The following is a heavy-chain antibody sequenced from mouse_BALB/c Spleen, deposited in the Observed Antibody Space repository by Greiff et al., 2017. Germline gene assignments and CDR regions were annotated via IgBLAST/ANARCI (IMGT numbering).Heavy chain of an antibody. D-gene: IGHD1-2*01. CDR1: GYTFTSYV. CDR2: INPYNDGT. V-gene: IGHV1-14*01. CDR3: ARHYDYEEFAY. J-gene: IGHJ3*01. Sequence: LVESGPELVKPGASVKMSCKASGYTFTSYVMHWVKQKPGQGLEWIGYINPYNDGTKYNEKFKGKATLTSDKSSSTAYMELSSLTSEDSAVYYCARHYDYEEFAYWGQGTLVTVSA.